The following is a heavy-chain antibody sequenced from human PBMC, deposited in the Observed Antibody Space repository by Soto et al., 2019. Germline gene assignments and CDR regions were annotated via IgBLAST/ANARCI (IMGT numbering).Heavy chain of an antibody. CDR3: AKCGGDCYHFDY. J-gene: IGHJ4*02. D-gene: IGHD2-21*02. V-gene: IGHV3-23*01. Sequence: GGSLRLSCSASGFTFSSYAMSWVRQAPGKGLEWVSAISGSGGSTYYADSVKGRFTISRDNSKNTLYLQMDSLRAEDTAVYYCAKCGGDCYHFDYWGQGTLVTVSS. CDR1: GFTFSSYA. CDR2: ISGSGGST.